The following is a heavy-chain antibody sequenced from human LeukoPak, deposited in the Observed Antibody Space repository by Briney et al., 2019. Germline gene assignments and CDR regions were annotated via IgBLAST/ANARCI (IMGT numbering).Heavy chain of an antibody. CDR3: ARGEPGFTLDY. Sequence: PGGSLRLSCAASGFTFSSYWMHWVRQAPGKGLVWISRINSDGSSTSYADSVKGRFTISRDNAKNTLYLQMNSLRAEDTAVYYCARGEPGFTLDYWGQGTLVTVSS. J-gene: IGHJ4*02. D-gene: IGHD1-14*01. CDR2: INSDGSST. V-gene: IGHV3-74*01. CDR1: GFTFSSYW.